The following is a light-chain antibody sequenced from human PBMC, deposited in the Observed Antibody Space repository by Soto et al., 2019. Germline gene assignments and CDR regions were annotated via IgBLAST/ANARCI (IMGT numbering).Light chain of an antibody. Sequence: QSALTQPPSASGSPGQSVTISCTGTSSDVGGYNYVSWYQQHPGKAPKLLIYDVSKRPSGVPDRFSGSKSGNTASLTVSGLQAEDEADYYCSSYTGSNTVVFGGGTNLTVL. J-gene: IGLJ2*01. CDR1: SSDVGGYNY. V-gene: IGLV2-8*01. CDR2: DVS. CDR3: SSYTGSNTVV.